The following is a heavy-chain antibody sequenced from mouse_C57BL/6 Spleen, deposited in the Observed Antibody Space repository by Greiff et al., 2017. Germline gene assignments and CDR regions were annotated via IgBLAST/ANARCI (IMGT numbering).Heavy chain of an antibody. J-gene: IGHJ3*01. Sequence: QVQLQQSGAELVRPGSSVKLSCKASGYTFTSYWMHWVKQRPIQGLEWIGNIDPSDSETHYNQKFKDKATLTVDKSSSTAYMQLSSLTSEDSAVYYCGGGDYYGSSYVAYWGQGTLVTVSA. V-gene: IGHV1-52*01. CDR3: GGGDYYGSSYVAY. D-gene: IGHD1-1*01. CDR2: IDPSDSET. CDR1: GYTFTSYW.